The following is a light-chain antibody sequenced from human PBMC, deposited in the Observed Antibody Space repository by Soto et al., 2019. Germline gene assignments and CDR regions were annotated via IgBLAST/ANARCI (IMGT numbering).Light chain of an antibody. Sequence: SYELTQPSSVSVSPGQTAKITCSGDGLSRKDARWFQQKPGQAPVLLIYKVTERPSGIPERFSGSGSGTTVTLSISGAQGEDEADYYCHCAADNSVGFGGGTQLTVL. J-gene: IGLJ2*01. CDR2: KVT. V-gene: IGLV3-27*01. CDR3: HCAADNSVG. CDR1: GLSRKD.